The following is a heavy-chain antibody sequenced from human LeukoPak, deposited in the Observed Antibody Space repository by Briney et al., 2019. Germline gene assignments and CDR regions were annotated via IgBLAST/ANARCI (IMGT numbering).Heavy chain of an antibody. V-gene: IGHV3-33*06. Sequence: SGRSLRLSCAASGFTFIIYGMHWVRQAPGKGLERVAVIWYDGNNKYYADSVKGRFTISRDNSKNTLYLQMNSLRAEDTAVYYCAKDRLTGTAINDDAFDIWGQGTMVTVSS. J-gene: IGHJ3*02. CDR1: GFTFIIYG. CDR3: AKDRLTGTAINDDAFDI. CDR2: IWYDGNNK. D-gene: IGHD1-7*01.